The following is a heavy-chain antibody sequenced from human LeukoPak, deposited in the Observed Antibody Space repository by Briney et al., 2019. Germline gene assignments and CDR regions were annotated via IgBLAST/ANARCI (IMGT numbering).Heavy chain of an antibody. J-gene: IGHJ3*02. CDR3: ARQRQQPDAFDI. V-gene: IGHV4-39*07. CDR1: GGSISSSSYY. D-gene: IGHD6-13*01. Sequence: SETLSLTCTVSGGSISSSSYYWGWIRQPPGKGLEGIGSIYYSGSTYYNPSLKSRVTISVDTSKNQFSLKLSSVTAADTAVYYCARQRQQPDAFDIWGQGTMVTVSS. CDR2: IYYSGST.